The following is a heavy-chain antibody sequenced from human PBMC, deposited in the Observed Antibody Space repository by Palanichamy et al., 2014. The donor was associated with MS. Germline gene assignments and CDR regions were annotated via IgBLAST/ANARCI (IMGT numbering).Heavy chain of an antibody. D-gene: IGHD5-18*01. CDR3: ATKGVGGYSYGFFDY. J-gene: IGHJ4*02. V-gene: IGHV3-7*03. CDR1: GFTFSNYY. CDR2: IKQDGSAK. Sequence: EVQLVESGGDLVQPGGSLRLSCAASGFTFSNYYMSWVRQAPGKGLEWVANIKQDGSAKYYVDSVKGRFTISRDNAKNSLYLQMNSLRAEDTAVYYCATKGVGGYSYGFFDYWGQGTLVTVSS.